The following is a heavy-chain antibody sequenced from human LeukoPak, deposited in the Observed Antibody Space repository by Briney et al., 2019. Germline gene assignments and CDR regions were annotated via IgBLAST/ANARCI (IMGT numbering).Heavy chain of an antibody. CDR1: GFTFSDYA. V-gene: IGHV3-23*01. Sequence: GGSLRLSCAASGFTFSDYAMNWVRQAPGKGFEWVSTISAAGTFYADSVKGRFVISRDDSKGTLYLQMNSLRAEDTAVYYCARDPVTGWYFDLWGRGTLVTVSS. J-gene: IGHJ2*01. D-gene: IGHD2-21*02. CDR3: ARDPVTGWYFDL. CDR2: ISAAGT.